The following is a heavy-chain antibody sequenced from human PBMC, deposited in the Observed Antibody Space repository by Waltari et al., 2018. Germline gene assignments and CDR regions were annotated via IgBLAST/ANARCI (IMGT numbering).Heavy chain of an antibody. V-gene: IGHV1-2*02. CDR1: GYTFTGYY. J-gene: IGHJ1*01. CDR3: ARARYDFWSGYTPVGH. D-gene: IGHD3-3*01. CDR2: INPNSGGT. Sequence: QVQLVQSGAEVKKPGASVKVSCKASGYTFTGYYMHWVRPAPGQGLEWMGWINPNSGGTNYAQKFQGRVTMTRDTSISTAYMELSRLRSDDTAVYYCARARYDFWSGYTPVGHWGQGTLVTVSS.